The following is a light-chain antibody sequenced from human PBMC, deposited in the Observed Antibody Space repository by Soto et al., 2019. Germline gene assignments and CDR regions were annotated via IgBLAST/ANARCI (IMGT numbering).Light chain of an antibody. J-gene: IGLJ3*02. V-gene: IGLV2-14*01. Sequence: QSVLTQPASVSGSPGQSITISCTGTSSDVGGYNYVSWYQQHPGKAPKLIIYAVTNRPSGVSGRFSGSKSGNTASLTISGLQAEDEADYYCSSFTTSSTLGVFGGGTKLTVL. CDR2: AVT. CDR3: SSFTTSSTLGV. CDR1: SSDVGGYNY.